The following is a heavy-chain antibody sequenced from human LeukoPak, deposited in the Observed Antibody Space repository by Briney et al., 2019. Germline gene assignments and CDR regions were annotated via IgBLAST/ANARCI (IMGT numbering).Heavy chain of an antibody. Sequence: SETLSLTCTVSGGSIGSSSYNWGWIRQPPGKGLEWIGTVYSSGSTYYNPSLKSRLSILIDTSKSQFSLSLNSVTAADTAVYYCARDISPYTYGFAYWGQGTLVTVSS. D-gene: IGHD5-18*01. J-gene: IGHJ4*02. V-gene: IGHV4-39*07. CDR2: VYSSGST. CDR3: ARDISPYTYGFAY. CDR1: GGSIGSSSYN.